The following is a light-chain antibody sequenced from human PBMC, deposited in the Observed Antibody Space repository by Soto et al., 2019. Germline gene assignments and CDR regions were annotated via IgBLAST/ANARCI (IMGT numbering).Light chain of an antibody. CDR2: GAS. CDR3: QQHKDWPLT. CDR1: QSVSSY. Sequence: EIVMTQSPATLSVSPGERATLSCRASQSVSSYLVWYQQKSGQAPSLLIYGASTRATGIPARFSGSGSGTDFTLTISSLQSEDFAVYYCQQHKDWPLTFGQGSKVEIK. V-gene: IGKV3-15*01. J-gene: IGKJ1*01.